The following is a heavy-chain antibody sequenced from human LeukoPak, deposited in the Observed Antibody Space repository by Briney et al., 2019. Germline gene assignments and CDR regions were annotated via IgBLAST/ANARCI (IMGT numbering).Heavy chain of an antibody. Sequence: ASVTVSCTASGYTFTSYDINWVRQATGQGLEWMGWMSPNSDNTGHAQKFQGRVTFTRDTSISTAYMELRSLTSEDTAVYYCARDYGGSSGWFDPWGQGTLVTVSS. J-gene: IGHJ5*02. D-gene: IGHD4-23*01. CDR1: GYTFTSYD. V-gene: IGHV1-8*01. CDR3: ARDYGGSSGWFDP. CDR2: MSPNSDNT.